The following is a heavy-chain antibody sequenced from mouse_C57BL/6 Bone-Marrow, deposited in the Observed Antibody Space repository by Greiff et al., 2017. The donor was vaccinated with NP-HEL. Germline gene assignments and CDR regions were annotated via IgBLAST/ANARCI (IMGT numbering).Heavy chain of an antibody. CDR2: IVPSDSYT. D-gene: IGHD3-2*02. J-gene: IGHJ2*01. CDR1: GYTFTSYW. Sequence: QVQLQQPGAELVMPGASVKLSCKASGYTFTSYWMHWVKQRPGQGLEWIGEIVPSDSYTNYNQKFKGKSTLTVDKSSSTAYMQLSSLTSEDSAVYYCARPGGQDYWGQGTTLTVSS. V-gene: IGHV1-69*01. CDR3: ARPGGQDY.